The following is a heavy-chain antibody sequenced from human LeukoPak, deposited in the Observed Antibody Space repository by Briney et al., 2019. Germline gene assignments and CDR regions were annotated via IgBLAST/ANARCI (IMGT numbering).Heavy chain of an antibody. CDR2: INPDGTVT. CDR3: ARSPVNCFDY. CDR1: GFTFNNYW. J-gene: IGHJ4*02. D-gene: IGHD4-17*01. Sequence: GGSLRLSCAASGFTFNNYWMHWVRQAPGEGLVWVSPINPDGTVTTYADSVKGRFTISRDNSKSTLYLETNSLRAEDTAVYYCARSPVNCFDYWGQGTLVTVSS. V-gene: IGHV3-74*01.